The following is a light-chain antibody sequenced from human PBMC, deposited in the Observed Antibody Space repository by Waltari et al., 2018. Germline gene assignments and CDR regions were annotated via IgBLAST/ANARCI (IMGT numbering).Light chain of an antibody. CDR2: EVS. CDR1: SSDVGGYNY. J-gene: IGLJ2*01. Sequence: QSALTQPPSASGSPGQSVTISCTGTSSDVGGYNYVSWYQQHPGKAPKLMIYEVSKRPSWVPDRFSGSKSGNTASLTGSGLQAEDEADYYCSSYAGSNTVVFGGGTKLTVL. CDR3: SSYAGSNTVV. V-gene: IGLV2-8*01.